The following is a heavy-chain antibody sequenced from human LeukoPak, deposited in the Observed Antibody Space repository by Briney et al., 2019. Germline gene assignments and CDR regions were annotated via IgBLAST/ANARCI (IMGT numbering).Heavy chain of an antibody. CDR3: ARDFCSSTSCYAYFDY. D-gene: IGHD2-2*01. V-gene: IGHV3-21*01. CDR1: GFTFSSYS. J-gene: IGHJ4*02. Sequence: GGPLRLSCAASGFTFSSYSMNWVRQAPGKGLEWVSSISSSSSYIYYADSVKGRFTISRDNAKNSLYLQMNSLRAEDTAVYYCARDFCSSTSCYAYFDYWGQGTLVTVSS. CDR2: ISSSSSYI.